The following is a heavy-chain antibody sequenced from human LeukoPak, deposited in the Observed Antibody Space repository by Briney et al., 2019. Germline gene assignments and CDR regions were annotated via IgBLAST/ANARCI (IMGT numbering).Heavy chain of an antibody. CDR2: INPSGGST. Sequence: ASVKVSCKASGYTCTSYYMHWVRQAPGQGLEWMGIINPSGGSTSYAQKFQGRVTMTRDTSTSTVYMELSSLRSEDTAVYYCARNAFDCSSTSCPSHFDYWGQGTLVTVSS. V-gene: IGHV1-46*01. CDR1: GYTCTSYY. CDR3: ARNAFDCSSTSCPSHFDY. J-gene: IGHJ4*02. D-gene: IGHD2-2*01.